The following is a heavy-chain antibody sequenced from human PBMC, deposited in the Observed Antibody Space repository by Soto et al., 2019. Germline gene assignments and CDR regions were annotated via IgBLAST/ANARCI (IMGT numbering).Heavy chain of an antibody. CDR1: GYTFTSYA. J-gene: IGHJ6*03. CDR3: ARELYDYGDYYYYYYMDV. V-gene: IGHV1-3*01. Sequence: ASVKVSCKASGYTFTSYAMHWVRQAPGQRLEWMGWINAGNGNTKYSQKFQGRVTITRDTSASTAYMELSSLRSEDTAVYYCARELYDYGDYYYYYYMDVWGKGTTVTVSS. D-gene: IGHD4-17*01. CDR2: INAGNGNT.